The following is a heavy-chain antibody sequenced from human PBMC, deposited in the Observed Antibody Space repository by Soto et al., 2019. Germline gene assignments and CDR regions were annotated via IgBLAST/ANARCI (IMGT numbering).Heavy chain of an antibody. J-gene: IGHJ4*02. CDR1: GYTFTTYG. CDR2: ISAYNGNT. Sequence: QVQLVQSGAEVKKPGASVKVSCKASGYTFTTYGISWVRQAPGQGLEWMGWISAYNGNTDYAQKFQDRLTMTTDPSTNTAYIALRSLRSDDTAVYYCVRYHDSGSLGYWGQGTLVTVSS. V-gene: IGHV1-18*01. D-gene: IGHD3-10*01. CDR3: VRYHDSGSLGY.